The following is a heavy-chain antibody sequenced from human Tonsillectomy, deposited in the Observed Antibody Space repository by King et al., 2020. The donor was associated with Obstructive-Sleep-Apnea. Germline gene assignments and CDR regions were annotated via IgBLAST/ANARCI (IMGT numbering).Heavy chain of an antibody. CDR1: GGTFSSYA. CDR3: ARVRSGYSYGYIHGMDV. J-gene: IGHJ6*02. V-gene: IGHV1-69*12. Sequence: QLVQSGAEVKKPGSSVKVSCKASGGTFSSYAISWVRQAPGQGLEWMGGIIPIFVTANYAQKFQGRFTITADESTSTAYMELSSLGSEDTAVYYCARVRSGYSYGYIHGMDVWGQGTTVTVSS. CDR2: IIPIFVTA. D-gene: IGHD5-18*01.